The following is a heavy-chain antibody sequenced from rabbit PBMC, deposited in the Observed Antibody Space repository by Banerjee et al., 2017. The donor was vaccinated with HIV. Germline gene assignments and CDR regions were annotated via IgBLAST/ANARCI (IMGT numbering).Heavy chain of an antibody. CDR2: IYAGSSGST. CDR3: SRTNYNDGDYDGDLNL. V-gene: IGHV1S40*01. CDR1: GFSFSSSYY. Sequence: QSLEESGGDLVQPEGSLTLTCTASGFSFSSSYYMCWVRQAPGKGLEWIACIYAGSSGSTWYANWAKGRFTISKTSSTTVTLQMTSLTAADTATYFCSRTNYNDGDYDGDLNLWGQGTLVTVS. J-gene: IGHJ4*01. D-gene: IGHD2-1*01.